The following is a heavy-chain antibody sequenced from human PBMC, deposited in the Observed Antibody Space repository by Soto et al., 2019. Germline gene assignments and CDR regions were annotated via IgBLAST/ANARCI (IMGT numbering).Heavy chain of an antibody. D-gene: IGHD5-18*01. Sequence: SETLSLTCTVSGDSVSSGNYYWNWIRQPPGKGLEWMGNIYYSGNTNYSPSLKSRVTISLDTSSNQFSLRLRSVTAADTAVYYCARIPLDTSMIYCFDPWGQGTRATVSP. CDR2: IYYSGNT. CDR3: ARIPLDTSMIYCFDP. V-gene: IGHV4-61*01. J-gene: IGHJ5*01. CDR1: GDSVSSGNYY.